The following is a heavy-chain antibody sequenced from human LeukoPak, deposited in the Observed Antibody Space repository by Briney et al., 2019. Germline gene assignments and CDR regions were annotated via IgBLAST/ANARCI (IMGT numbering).Heavy chain of an antibody. J-gene: IGHJ4*02. D-gene: IGHD5-18*01. CDR2: IYYSGST. V-gene: IGHV4-61*01. CDR3: ARSGLGYSYGLVY. Sequence: SETLSLTCTVSGYSISSGYYWGWIRQPPGKGLEWIGYIYYSGSTNYNPSLKSRVTISVDTSKNQFSLKLSSVTAADTAVYYCARSGLGYSYGLVYWGQGTLVTVSS. CDR1: GYSISSGYY.